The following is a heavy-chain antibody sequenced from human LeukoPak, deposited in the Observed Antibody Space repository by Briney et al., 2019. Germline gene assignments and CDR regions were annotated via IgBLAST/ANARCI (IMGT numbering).Heavy chain of an antibody. J-gene: IGHJ3*02. V-gene: IGHV3-21*04. CDR3: AKGLDIAVPNAFDI. CDR1: GFTFSSYS. D-gene: IGHD5-12*01. CDR2: ISSSSSYI. Sequence: TGGSLRLSCAASGFTFSSYSMNWVRQAPGKGLEWVSSISSSSSYIYYADSVKGRFTISRDNAKNSLYLQMNSLRAEDMALYYCAKGLDIAVPNAFDIWGQGTMVTVSS.